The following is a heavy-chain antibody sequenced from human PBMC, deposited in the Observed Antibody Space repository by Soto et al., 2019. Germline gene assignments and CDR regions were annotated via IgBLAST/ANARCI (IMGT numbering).Heavy chain of an antibody. CDR1: GFTFSSYW. J-gene: IGHJ4*02. D-gene: IGHD6-6*01. CDR3: ARDEARPLGY. Sequence: EVQLVESGGGLVQPGGSLRLSCAASGFTFSSYWMSWVRQAPGKGLGWVANIKPDGSEKYYVDSVRGRFTISRDNVENSLNLQMNSLRAEDAALYYCARDEARPLGYWGQGTLVTVSS. CDR2: IKPDGSEK. V-gene: IGHV3-7*01.